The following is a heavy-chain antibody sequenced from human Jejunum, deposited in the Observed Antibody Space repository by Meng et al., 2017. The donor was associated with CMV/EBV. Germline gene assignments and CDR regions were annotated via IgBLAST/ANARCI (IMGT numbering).Heavy chain of an antibody. CDR1: GFTFSNSG. CDR3: AKDTCGSVTCFWDY. CDR2: ISDSGDYT. D-gene: IGHD2-2*01. V-gene: IGHV3-23*01. J-gene: IGHJ4*02. Sequence: ASGFTFSNSGMSWVRQAPEKGLEWVSSISDSGDYTYYADSVKGRFTISRDNSKNTLYLQMNGLRAEDTAIYYCAKDTCGSVTCFWDYWGQGTLVTVSS.